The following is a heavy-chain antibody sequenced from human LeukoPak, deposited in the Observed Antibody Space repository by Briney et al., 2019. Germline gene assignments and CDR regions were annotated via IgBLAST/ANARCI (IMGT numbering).Heavy chain of an antibody. CDR3: AMDSSWLPLKFDY. J-gene: IGHJ4*02. Sequence: GGSLRLSCAAYGFTFSNAWMSWVRQAPGKGLEWVSVLYSGGTTYYADSVKGRFTISRDNSKNTLYLQMNSLRAEDTAVYYCAMDSSWLPLKFDYWGQGTLVTVST. D-gene: IGHD5-24*01. V-gene: IGHV3-66*01. CDR2: LYSGGTT. CDR1: GFTFSNAW.